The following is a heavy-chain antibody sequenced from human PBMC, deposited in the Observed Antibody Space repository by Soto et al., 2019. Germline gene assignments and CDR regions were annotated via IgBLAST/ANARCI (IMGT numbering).Heavy chain of an antibody. V-gene: IGHV4-4*02. Sequence: LSLTFAVSGGSVRSNNWWFWVRQPPGKGLEWIGEIHHRESTNLNPSLKSRVTISVDRSKNEFSLKVKSVTAADTAVYYCGCRVEDISYDYYGMDVWGQGTTVTVSS. J-gene: IGHJ6*02. CDR1: GGSVRSNNW. D-gene: IGHD2-15*01. CDR2: IHHREST. CDR3: GCRVEDISYDYYGMDV.